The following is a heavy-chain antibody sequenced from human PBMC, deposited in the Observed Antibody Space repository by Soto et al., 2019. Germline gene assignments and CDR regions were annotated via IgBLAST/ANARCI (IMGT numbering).Heavy chain of an antibody. CDR1: GFTFSSYA. CDR2: ISYDGSNK. Sequence: QVQLVESGGGVVQPGRSLRLSCAASGFTFSSYAMHWVRQAPGKGLEWVAVISYDGSNKYYADSVKGRFTISRDNSKNTLYLQMNSLRAEDTAVYYCATIAVAVYWGQGTLVTVSS. J-gene: IGHJ4*02. CDR3: ATIAVAVY. D-gene: IGHD6-19*01. V-gene: IGHV3-30-3*01.